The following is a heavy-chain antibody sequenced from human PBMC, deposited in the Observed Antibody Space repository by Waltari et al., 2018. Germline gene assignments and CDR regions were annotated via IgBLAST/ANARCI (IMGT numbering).Heavy chain of an antibody. CDR1: GFTFSSYT. CDR2: ISGGGGA. V-gene: IGHV3-23*04. J-gene: IGHJ5*02. Sequence: EVQLVESGGDLVQPGGSLRLSCAAFGFTFSSYTIYWVRQAPGKGLEWVSAISGGGGAYYAGSVKGRFTISRDNSRNTVFLQMNTLRVEDTAVYYCANLLSWGQGTTVAVSS. CDR3: ANLLS. D-gene: IGHD3-3*01.